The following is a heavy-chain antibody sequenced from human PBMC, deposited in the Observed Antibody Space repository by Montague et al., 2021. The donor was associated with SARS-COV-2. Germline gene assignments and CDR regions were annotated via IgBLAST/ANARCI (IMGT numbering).Heavy chain of an antibody. CDR1: GGSISNSHYY. CDR3: ARQPPYQTGALDI. D-gene: IGHD2-2*01. J-gene: IGHJ3*02. V-gene: IGHV4-39*01. CDR2: IYFNGHS. Sequence: SETLSLTCTVSGGSISNSHYYCAWIRQPPGKGLEWIGCIYFNGHSYYNPSLKNRASISLDTSKNQYYLKLTSVAAADTAVYYCARQPPYQTGALDIWGQGTMVTVSS.